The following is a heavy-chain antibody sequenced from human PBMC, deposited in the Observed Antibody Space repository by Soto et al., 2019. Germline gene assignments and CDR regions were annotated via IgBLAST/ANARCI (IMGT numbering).Heavy chain of an antibody. J-gene: IGHJ6*02. CDR1: GYSFTSYW. CDR3: ARAYCSGGSCYYYGMDV. CDR2: IYPGDSDT. V-gene: IGHV5-51*01. Sequence: VESLKISGKGSGYSFTSYWIGWVLQMPGKGLEWMGIIYPGDSDTRYSPSFQGQVTISADKSISAAYLQWSSLKASHTAMYYCARAYCSGGSCYYYGMDVWGRLTTFTVSS. D-gene: IGHD2-15*01.